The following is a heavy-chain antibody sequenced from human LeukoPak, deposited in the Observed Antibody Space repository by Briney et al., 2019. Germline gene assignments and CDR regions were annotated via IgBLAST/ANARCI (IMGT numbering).Heavy chain of an antibody. J-gene: IGHJ4*02. CDR1: GFTFDYYA. Sequence: GGSLRLSCAASGFTFDYYAIHWDRQAPGKGLEWVAYIWYDGSHKHYPDSVKGRFTISRDNSKNTVYLQMNSLRAEDTAVYYCVRDAGYNGYDYSFDYWGQGTLVTVSS. D-gene: IGHD5-12*01. CDR3: VRDAGYNGYDYSFDY. V-gene: IGHV3-33*01. CDR2: IWYDGSHK.